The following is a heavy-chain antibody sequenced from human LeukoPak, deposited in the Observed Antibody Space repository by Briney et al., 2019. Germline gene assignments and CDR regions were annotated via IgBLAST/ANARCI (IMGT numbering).Heavy chain of an antibody. Sequence: GGPLRLSCAASGFTFSSYGMHWVRQAPGKGLEWVAFIRYDGSNKYYADSVKGRFTISRDNSKNTLYLQMNSLRAEDTAVYYCAKDPGWAGVSGYYFDYWGQGTLVTVSS. D-gene: IGHD6-13*01. J-gene: IGHJ4*02. V-gene: IGHV3-30*02. CDR3: AKDPGWAGVSGYYFDY. CDR2: IRYDGSNK. CDR1: GFTFSSYG.